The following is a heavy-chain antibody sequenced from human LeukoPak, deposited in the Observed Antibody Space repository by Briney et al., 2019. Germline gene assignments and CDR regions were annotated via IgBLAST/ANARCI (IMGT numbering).Heavy chain of an antibody. D-gene: IGHD6-13*01. CDR2: INHSGST. CDR1: GGSFSGYY. CDR3: ARRRIAAAGVGFDP. Sequence: SETLSLTCAVYGGSFSGYYWSWIRQPPGKGLEWIGEINHSGSTNYNPSLKSRVTISVDTSKNQFSLKLSSVTAADTAVYYCARRRIAAAGVGFDPWGQGTLGTVSS. V-gene: IGHV4-34*01. J-gene: IGHJ5*02.